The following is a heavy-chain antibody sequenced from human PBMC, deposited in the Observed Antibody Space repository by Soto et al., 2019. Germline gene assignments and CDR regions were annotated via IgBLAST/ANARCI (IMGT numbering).Heavy chain of an antibody. CDR2: ISYDGSNK. V-gene: IGHV3-30*18. CDR1: GFTFSNYG. J-gene: IGHJ4*02. Sequence: QVQLVESGGGVVQPGRSLRLSCAASGFTFSNYGMHWVRQAPGKGLEWVAVISYDGSNKYYADSVKGRFTISRDNSKNTLYLQMNSLRAEDTAVDYCAKGDRIAAAGHFDCWGQGTLVTVSS. D-gene: IGHD6-13*01. CDR3: AKGDRIAAAGHFDC.